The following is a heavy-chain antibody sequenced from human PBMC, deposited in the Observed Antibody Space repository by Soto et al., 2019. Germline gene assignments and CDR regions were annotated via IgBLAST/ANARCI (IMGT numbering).Heavy chain of an antibody. Sequence: ASVKVSCKASGYTFTGYYMHWVRQAPGQGLEWMGWINPNSGGTNYAQKFQGWVTMTRDTSISTAYMELSRLRSDDTAVYYCARENGGYDFWSGISPHGDAFDIWGQGTMVTVSS. D-gene: IGHD3-3*01. CDR3: ARENGGYDFWSGISPHGDAFDI. CDR1: GYTFTGYY. CDR2: INPNSGGT. J-gene: IGHJ3*02. V-gene: IGHV1-2*04.